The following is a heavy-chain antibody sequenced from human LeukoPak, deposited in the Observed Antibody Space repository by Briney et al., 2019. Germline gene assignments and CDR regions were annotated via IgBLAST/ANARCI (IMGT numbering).Heavy chain of an antibody. CDR2: IYYSGST. D-gene: IGHD5-18*01. J-gene: IGHJ4*02. CDR3: ASYGGYSYGQSYYFDY. Sequence: SETLSLTCTVSGGSISSSSYYWGWIRQPPGKGLEWIGSIYYSGSTYYNPSLKSRVTISVDTSKNQFSLKLSSETAADTAVYYCASYGGYSYGQSYYFDYWGQGTLVTVSS. CDR1: GGSISSSSYY. V-gene: IGHV4-39*01.